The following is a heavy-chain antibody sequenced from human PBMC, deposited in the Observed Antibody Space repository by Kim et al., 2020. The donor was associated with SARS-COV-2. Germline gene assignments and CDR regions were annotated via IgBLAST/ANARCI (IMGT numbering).Heavy chain of an antibody. Sequence: DSVKGRITISRDNSKNTLYLQMNSLRAEDTAVYYCAREATLSGYYYGMDVWGQGTTVTVSS. J-gene: IGHJ6*02. CDR3: AREATLSGYYYGMDV. V-gene: IGHV3-30*07. D-gene: IGHD5-12*01.